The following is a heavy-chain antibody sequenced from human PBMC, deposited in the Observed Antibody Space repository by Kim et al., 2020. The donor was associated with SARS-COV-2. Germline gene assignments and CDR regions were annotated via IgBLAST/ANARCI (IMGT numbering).Heavy chain of an antibody. CDR3: AADLGGKIFDY. V-gene: IGHV1-58*01. J-gene: IGHJ4*02. Sequence: NNAQQFPRRVTITRGTSTNTASMDLSSLRSEDTAVYYCAADLGGKIFDYWGQGTLVTVSS.